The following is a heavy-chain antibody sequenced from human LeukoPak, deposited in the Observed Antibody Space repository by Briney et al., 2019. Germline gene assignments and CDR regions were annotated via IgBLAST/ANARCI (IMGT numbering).Heavy chain of an antibody. V-gene: IGHV4-59*12. CDR3: ARFWLVPYYFDY. Sequence: PSETLSLTCTVSGGSISSYYWSWIRQPPGKGLEWIGYIYYSGSTNYNPSLKSRVTISVDTSKNQFSLKLSSVTAADTAVYYCARFWLVPYYFDYWGQGTLVTVSS. CDR1: GGSISSYY. J-gene: IGHJ4*02. CDR2: IYYSGST. D-gene: IGHD3-9*01.